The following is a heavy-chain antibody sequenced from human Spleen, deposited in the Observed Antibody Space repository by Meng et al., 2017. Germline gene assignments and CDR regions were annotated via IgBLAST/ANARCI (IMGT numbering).Heavy chain of an antibody. CDR3: ARDHYYDPSGYSY. Sequence: ASVKVSCKASGYTFPDYWLHWVRRAPGQGLEWMGRINPKSGDTHYAQRFQGRVTMTGDTSISTAYMELSGLRSDDTAMYYCARDHYYDPSGYSYWGQGTLVTVSS. D-gene: IGHD3-22*01. CDR2: INPKSGDT. V-gene: IGHV1-2*06. J-gene: IGHJ4*02. CDR1: GYTFPDYW.